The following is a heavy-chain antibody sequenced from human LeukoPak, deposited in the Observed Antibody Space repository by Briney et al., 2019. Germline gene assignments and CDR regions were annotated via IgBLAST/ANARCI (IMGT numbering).Heavy chain of an antibody. J-gene: IGHJ4*02. CDR1: GFTFTTYA. V-gene: IGHV3-64*01. Sequence: GGSLRLSCAASGFTFTTYAMHWVRQAPGKGLEYISAISDNGGSTSYAKSVKGRFTISRDNSKNTLYLQMGSLRPGDMAVYYCARVVGTSDYSDYWGQGTLVTVSS. CDR3: ARVVGTSDYSDY. CDR2: ISDNGGST. D-gene: IGHD3-22*01.